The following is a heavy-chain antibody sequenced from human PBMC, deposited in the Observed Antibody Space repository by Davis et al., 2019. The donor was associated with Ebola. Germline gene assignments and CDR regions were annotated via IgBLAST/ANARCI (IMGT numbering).Heavy chain of an antibody. V-gene: IGHV1-46*01. CDR2: INPSGGST. CDR3: ARDRGLVVVVAERDAFDI. CDR1: GYTFTNYY. J-gene: IGHJ3*02. Sequence: ASVKVSCKASGYTFTNYYMNWVRQAPGQGLEWMGIINPSGGSTSYAQKFQGRVTMTRDTSTSTVYMELSSLRSEDTAVYYCARDRGLVVVVAERDAFDIWGQGTMVTVSS. D-gene: IGHD2-15*01.